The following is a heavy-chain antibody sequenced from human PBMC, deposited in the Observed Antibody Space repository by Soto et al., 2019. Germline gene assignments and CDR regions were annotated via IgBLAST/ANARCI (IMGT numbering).Heavy chain of an antibody. D-gene: IGHD2-2*02. CDR1: GYTLTELS. CDR2: FDPEDGET. Sequence: ASVKVSCKVSGYTLTELSMHWVRQAPGKGLEWMGGFDPEDGETIYAQKFQGRVTMTEDTSTDTAYMELSSLRSEDTAVYYCATNLVPAAIPGDWFDPWGQGTLVTVPS. CDR3: ATNLVPAAIPGDWFDP. V-gene: IGHV1-24*01. J-gene: IGHJ5*02.